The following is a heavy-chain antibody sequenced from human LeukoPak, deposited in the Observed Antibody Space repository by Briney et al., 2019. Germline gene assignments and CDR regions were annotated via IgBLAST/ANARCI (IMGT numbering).Heavy chain of an antibody. CDR1: GGSISSGGYY. D-gene: IGHD6-19*01. V-gene: IGHV4-31*03. Sequence: SQTLSLTCTVSGGSISSGGYYWSWIRQHPGKGLEWIGYIYYSGSTNYNPSLKSRVTISVDTSKNQFSLKLSSVTAADTAVYYCARFLGYSSGWYTPHDYYYYYMDVWGKGTTVTVSS. J-gene: IGHJ6*03. CDR2: IYYSGST. CDR3: ARFLGYSSGWYTPHDYYYYYMDV.